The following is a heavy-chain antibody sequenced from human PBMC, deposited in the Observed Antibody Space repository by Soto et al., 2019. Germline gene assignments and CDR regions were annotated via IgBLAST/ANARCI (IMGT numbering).Heavy chain of an antibody. CDR1: GGSISSGGYY. CDR2: IYYSGST. J-gene: IGHJ6*02. V-gene: IGHV4-31*03. CDR3: AREFSTDYYDYGMDV. Sequence: QVQLQESGPGLVKPSQTLSLTCTVSGGSISSGGYYWSWIRQHPGKGLEWIGYIYYSGSTYYNPSLKSRVTLSVDTSKNQFSLKLSSVTAADTAVYYCAREFSTDYYDYGMDVWGQGTTVTVSS.